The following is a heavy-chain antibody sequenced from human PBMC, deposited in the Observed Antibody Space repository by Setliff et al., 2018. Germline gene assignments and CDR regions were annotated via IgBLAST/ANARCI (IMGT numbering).Heavy chain of an antibody. D-gene: IGHD5-12*01. J-gene: IGHJ4*02. CDR3: ARQPMDTIMVTFDY. CDR2: INPNNGDT. Sequence: ASVKVSCKASGNRFTDYNLHWVRQAPGQGLDWMGWINPNNGDTKSAQKFQGRLTMTRDTSISTAYMELSNLRSDDTAVYYCARQPMDTIMVTFDYWGQGILVTVSS. V-gene: IGHV1-2*02. CDR1: GNRFTDYN.